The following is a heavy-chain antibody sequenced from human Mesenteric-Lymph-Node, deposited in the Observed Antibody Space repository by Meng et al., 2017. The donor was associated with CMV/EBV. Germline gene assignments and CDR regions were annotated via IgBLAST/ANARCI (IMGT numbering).Heavy chain of an antibody. J-gene: IGHJ3*02. CDR2: LDEEDLEP. CDR3: ATETHTSRTVAFDI. Sequence: ASVKVSCKVLEYPLTELSVHWVRQAPGEGLEWLGGLDEEDLEPMYAQRFQGRVTMTADTSTDTTYMELSGLRLEDTAVYYCATETHTSRTVAFDIWGQGTQVTVSS. D-gene: IGHD2-2*01. V-gene: IGHV1-24*01. CDR1: EYPLTELS.